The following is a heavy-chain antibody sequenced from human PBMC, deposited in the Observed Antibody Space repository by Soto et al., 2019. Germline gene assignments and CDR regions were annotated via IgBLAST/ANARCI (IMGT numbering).Heavy chain of an antibody. CDR2: MNTNSGNT. CDR3: ARDAAGDFDL. V-gene: IGHV1-8*01. J-gene: IGHJ2*01. D-gene: IGHD2-15*01. CDR1: GYSFTSYD. Sequence: QVQLVQSGAEVKKPGASVKVSCKASGYSFTSYDINWVRQATGQGLEWMGWMNTNSGNTCYAQKFQVGVTMTRNTSISTDYMELTIVSFENTAVYSCARDAAGDFDLSGRGTLVTVSS.